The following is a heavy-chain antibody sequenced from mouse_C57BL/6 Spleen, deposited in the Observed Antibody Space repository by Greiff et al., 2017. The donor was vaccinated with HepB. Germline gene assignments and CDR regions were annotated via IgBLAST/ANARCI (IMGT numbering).Heavy chain of an antibody. D-gene: IGHD2-4*01. CDR3: ARGNYALGYFDY. CDR1: GYTFTSYW. J-gene: IGHJ2*01. Sequence: VQLQQPGAELVMPGASVKLSCKASGYTFTSYWMHWVKQRPGQGLEWIGEIDPSDSYTNYNQKFKGKSTLTVDKSSSTAYMQLSSLTSEDSAVYYCARGNYALGYFDYWGQGTTLTVSS. V-gene: IGHV1-69*01. CDR2: IDPSDSYT.